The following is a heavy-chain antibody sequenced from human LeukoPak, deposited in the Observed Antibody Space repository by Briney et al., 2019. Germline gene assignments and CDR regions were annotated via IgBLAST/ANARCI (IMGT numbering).Heavy chain of an antibody. CDR2: ISGSGGST. CDR3: AKDMGGGYCSGGSCYWAYFDY. D-gene: IGHD2-15*01. CDR1: GFTFSSHA. V-gene: IGHV3-23*01. Sequence: GGSLRLSCAASGFTFSSHAMNWVRQAPGKGLEWVSGISGSGGSTYYADSAKGRFSISRDNSMNTLYLQMNSLRAEDTAVYYCAKDMGGGYCSGGSCYWAYFDYWGQGTLVTVSS. J-gene: IGHJ4*02.